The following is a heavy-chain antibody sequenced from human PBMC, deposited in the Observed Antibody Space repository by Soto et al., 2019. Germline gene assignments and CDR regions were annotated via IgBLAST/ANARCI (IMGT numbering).Heavy chain of an antibody. J-gene: IGHJ4*02. V-gene: IGHV3-53*01. D-gene: IGHD1-26*01. CDR2: IYSGGST. Sequence: GGSLRLSCAASGFTVSSNYISWVRQAPGKGLEWVSVIYSGGSTYYADSVKGRFTISRDNSKNTLYLQMNSLRAEDTAVYYCASRGGLGWELLRFDYWGQGTLVTVSS. CDR1: GFTVSSNY. CDR3: ASRGGLGWELLRFDY.